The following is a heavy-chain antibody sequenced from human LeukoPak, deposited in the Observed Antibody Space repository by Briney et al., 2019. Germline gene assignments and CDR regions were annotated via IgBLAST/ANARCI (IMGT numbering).Heavy chain of an antibody. CDR1: GGSISSYY. D-gene: IGHD2/OR15-2a*01. V-gene: IGHV4-59*01. Sequence: PSETLSLTCTVSGGSISSYYWSWIRQPPGKGLEWIGYIYYSGSTNYNPSLKSRVTISVDTSKNQFSLKLSSVTAADTAAYYCAGHHPRNTVDFWGQGTLVTVSS. CDR2: IYYSGST. CDR3: AGHHPRNTVDF. J-gene: IGHJ4*02.